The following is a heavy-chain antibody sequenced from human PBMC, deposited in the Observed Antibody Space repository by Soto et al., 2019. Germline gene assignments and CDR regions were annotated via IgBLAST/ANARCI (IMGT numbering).Heavy chain of an antibody. Sequence: PSETLSLTCAVSGGSISGSSYYWGWIRQPPGKGLEWIGSIHYSGSTYYNPSLESRLTISVDTSKNQFSLNLRSVTAADTAVHYCARSGGYCGGDCFDYWGQGTLVTVSS. V-gene: IGHV4-39*01. D-gene: IGHD2-21*01. CDR1: GGSISGSSYY. CDR3: ARSGGYCGGDCFDY. CDR2: IHYSGST. J-gene: IGHJ4*02.